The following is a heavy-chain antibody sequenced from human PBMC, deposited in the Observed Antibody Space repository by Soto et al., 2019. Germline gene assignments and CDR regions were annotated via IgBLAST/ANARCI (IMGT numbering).Heavy chain of an antibody. Sequence: ASVKVSCKVSGYTLTELSMHWVRQAPGKGLEWMGGFDPEDGETIYAQKFQGRVTMTEDTSTDTAYMELSSLRSEDTAVYYCETDNQNDYDRPTFDPWGQGTLVTVSS. J-gene: IGHJ5*02. CDR1: GYTLTELS. CDR2: FDPEDGET. D-gene: IGHD3-22*01. V-gene: IGHV1-24*01. CDR3: ETDNQNDYDRPTFDP.